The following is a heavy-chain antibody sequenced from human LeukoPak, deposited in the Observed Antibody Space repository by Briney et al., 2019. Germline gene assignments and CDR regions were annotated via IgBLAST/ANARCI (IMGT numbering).Heavy chain of an antibody. CDR2: IIPIFGTA. CDR1: GGTFSSYA. Sequence: SVKVSCKASGGTFSSYAISWVRQAPGQGLEWMGEIIPIFGTANYAQKFQGRVTITADESTSTAYMELSSLRSEDTAVYYCAREEGDYYYGMDVWGQGTTVTVSS. CDR3: AREEGDYYYGMDV. J-gene: IGHJ6*02. V-gene: IGHV1-69*13.